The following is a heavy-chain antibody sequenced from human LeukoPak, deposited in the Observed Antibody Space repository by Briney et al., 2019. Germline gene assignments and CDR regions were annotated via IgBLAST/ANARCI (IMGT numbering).Heavy chain of an antibody. Sequence: GGSLRLSCAASGFTFSSYSMNWVRQAPGKGLEWVSYISSSGSTIYYADSVKGRFTVSRDSAKHSLYLQMNSLRAEDTAVYYCTRASGSYSSRWFDPWGQGTLVTVSS. J-gene: IGHJ5*02. CDR2: ISSSGSTI. V-gene: IGHV3-48*04. D-gene: IGHD1-26*01. CDR1: GFTFSSYS. CDR3: TRASGSYSSRWFDP.